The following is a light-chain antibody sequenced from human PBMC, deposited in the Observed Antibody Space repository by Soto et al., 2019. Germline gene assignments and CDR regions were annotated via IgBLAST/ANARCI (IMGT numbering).Light chain of an antibody. J-gene: IGLJ1*01. CDR3: QSYDSSLSGYV. Sequence: QSVLTQPPSASGTPGQRVTISCSGSSSNIGAGYDVHWYQQLPGTAPKLLIYGNSNRPSGVPDRFSGSKSGTSASLAITGLQAEDEADYYCQSYDSSLSGYVFGTGTKLTV. CDR2: GNS. CDR1: SSNIGAGYD. V-gene: IGLV1-40*01.